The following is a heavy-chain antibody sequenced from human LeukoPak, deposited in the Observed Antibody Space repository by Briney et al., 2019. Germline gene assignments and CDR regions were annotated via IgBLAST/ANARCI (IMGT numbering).Heavy chain of an antibody. V-gene: IGHV4-61*01. Sequence: SETLSLTCDVSGVSINTCCYYWTWIRQPPGKGLEWIGYKYYSGSTRYNSSLRNRLTISLDTSKNQFSLRLTSVTAADTAVYYCARGRSYGFDFDSWGPGTLVIVSS. J-gene: IGHJ4*02. CDR1: GVSINTCCYY. CDR2: KYYSGST. D-gene: IGHD5-18*01. CDR3: ARGRSYGFDFDS.